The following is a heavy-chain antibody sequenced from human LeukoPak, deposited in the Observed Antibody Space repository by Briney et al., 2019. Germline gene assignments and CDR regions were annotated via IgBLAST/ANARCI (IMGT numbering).Heavy chain of an antibody. CDR1: GGTFSSYA. J-gene: IGHJ5*02. D-gene: IGHD2-2*01. CDR2: IIPIFGTA. V-gene: IGHV1-69*05. CDR3: ARDLGSRYCSSTSCSDNNWFDP. Sequence: SVKVSXKASGGTFSSYAISWVRQAPGQGLEWMGRIIPIFGTANYAQKFQGRVTITTDESTSTAYMELSSLRSEDTAVYYCARDLGSRYCSSTSCSDNNWFDPWGQGTLVTVSS.